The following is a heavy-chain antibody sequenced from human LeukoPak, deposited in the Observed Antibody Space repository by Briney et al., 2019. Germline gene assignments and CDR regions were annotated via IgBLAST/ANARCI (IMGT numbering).Heavy chain of an antibody. CDR2: INQSGRT. CDR3: AVRDGYSTSSGDT. V-gene: IGHV4-34*01. J-gene: IGHJ5*02. CDR1: GGSFRNYY. Sequence: SETLSLTCGFYGGSFRNYYWSCIRQSPGKGLEWIGEINQSGRTNYNPSLKTRLTISVDTAKNLFSLNLTSMTAADTATYYCAVRDGYSTSSGDTWGQGTLVTVSS. D-gene: IGHD6-6*01.